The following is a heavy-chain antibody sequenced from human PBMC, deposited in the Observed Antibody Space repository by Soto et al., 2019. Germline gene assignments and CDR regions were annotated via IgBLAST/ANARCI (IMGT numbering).Heavy chain of an antibody. CDR2: ISYDGSDK. V-gene: IGHV3-30*04. J-gene: IGHJ4*02. CDR3: AKAGGGFGDFVHH. Sequence: VGSLRLSCVDSGFSFRTYPMHWVLHAPGKGLEWVALISYDGSDKYYADSVKGRFTISRENSKNTLYLQMNSLRTEDSAVYYCAKAGGGFGDFVHHWGQGTPVTVSS. D-gene: IGHD3-10*01. CDR1: GFSFRTYP.